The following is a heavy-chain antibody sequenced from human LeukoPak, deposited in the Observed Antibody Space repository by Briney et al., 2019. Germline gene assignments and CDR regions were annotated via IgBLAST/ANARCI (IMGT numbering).Heavy chain of an antibody. CDR2: VRSKADGGTT. V-gene: IGHV3-15*01. CDR1: GFTFSSAW. J-gene: IGHJ4*02. CDR3: TTVRPGTSGYSY. Sequence: GSLRLSCAASGFTFSSAWMTWVRQAPGKGLEWVGRVRSKADGGTTDYAAPAKGRFTISRDDSKNTVLLQMNSLKTEDTAVYYCTTVRPGTSGYSYWGQGTLVTVSS. D-gene: IGHD3-22*01.